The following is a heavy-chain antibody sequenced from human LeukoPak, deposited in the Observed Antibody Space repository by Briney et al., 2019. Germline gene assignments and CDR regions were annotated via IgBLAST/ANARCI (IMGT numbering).Heavy chain of an antibody. CDR2: ISGSGGTT. V-gene: IGHV3-23*01. J-gene: IGHJ6*02. Sequence: GGSLRLSCAASGFTFSTYALTWVRQAPGQGLEWVSVISGSGGTTHYADSVKGRFTISRDNSKNTLYLQMNSLRAEDTAVYYCAKDRYGMDVWGQGTTVTVSS. CDR3: AKDRYGMDV. CDR1: GFTFSTYA.